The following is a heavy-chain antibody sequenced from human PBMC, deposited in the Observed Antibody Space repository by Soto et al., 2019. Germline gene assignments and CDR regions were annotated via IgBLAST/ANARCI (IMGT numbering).Heavy chain of an antibody. J-gene: IGHJ4*02. CDR3: ARNRASAFAH. V-gene: IGHV3-7*01. CDR2: IKQDGSDK. CDR1: GFMFSNYW. Sequence: EVQLVESGGGLVQPGGSLRLSCAASGFMFSNYWMSWVRQAPGKGLEWVAIIKQDGSDKYYVDSVKGRFTISRDNAKNSLYLKRNSLRIEDGAVYSCARNRASAFAHGGRGPLVTVPS.